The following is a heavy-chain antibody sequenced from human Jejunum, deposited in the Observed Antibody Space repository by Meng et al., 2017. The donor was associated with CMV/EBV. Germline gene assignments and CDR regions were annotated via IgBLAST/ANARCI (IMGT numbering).Heavy chain of an antibody. J-gene: IGHJ6*02. D-gene: IGHD3-16*01. CDR1: GYY. Sequence: GYYWSWIRQPPGKGLEWIGEINHSGSTNYNPSLKSRVTISVDTSKNQFSLKLSSVTAADTAVYYCARGLIRGEYRRPPYYYGRDVWGQGTTVTVSS. V-gene: IGHV4-34*01. CDR3: ARGLIRGEYRRPPYYYGRDV. CDR2: INHSGST.